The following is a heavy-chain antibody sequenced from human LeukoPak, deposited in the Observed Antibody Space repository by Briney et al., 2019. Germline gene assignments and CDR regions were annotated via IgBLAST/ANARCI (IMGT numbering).Heavy chain of an antibody. CDR3: ARGQSGYSYGYNYYYYYYMDV. Sequence: ASVKVSCKASGYTFTSYDINWVRQATGQELEWMGWMNPNSGNTGYAQKFQGRVTITRNTSISTAYMELSSLRSEDTAAYYCARGQSGYSYGYNYYYYYYMDVWGKGTTVTVSS. V-gene: IGHV1-8*03. D-gene: IGHD5-18*01. CDR1: GYTFTSYD. CDR2: MNPNSGNT. J-gene: IGHJ6*03.